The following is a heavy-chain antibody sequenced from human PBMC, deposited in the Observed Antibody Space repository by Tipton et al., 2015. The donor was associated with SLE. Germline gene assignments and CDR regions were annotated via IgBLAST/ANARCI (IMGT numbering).Heavy chain of an antibody. Sequence: TLSLTCAVYGRSFIGSYWTWIRQPPGKGLEWIGDIDHSGVTHYNPSLNSRVTISVDTSKNQFSLKLRSVTAADTAVYYCARDRASGSRDAFDIWGQGTMVTVSS. CDR3: ARDRASGSRDAFDI. J-gene: IGHJ3*02. CDR2: IDHSGVT. D-gene: IGHD1-26*01. CDR1: GRSFIGSY. V-gene: IGHV4-34*01.